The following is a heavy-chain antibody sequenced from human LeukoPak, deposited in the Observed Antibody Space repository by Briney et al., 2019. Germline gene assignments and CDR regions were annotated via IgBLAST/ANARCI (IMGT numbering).Heavy chain of an antibody. V-gene: IGHV1-46*01. CDR2: INPSGGST. Sequence: ASVKVSCKASGYNFISYYMHWVRQAPGKGLEWMVIINPSGGSTSYAQKFQDRVTMTRDTSTSTVYMELSSLKSEDTAVYYCAREDVVLVDAVRYYYYGMDVWGQGTTVTVSS. J-gene: IGHJ6*02. CDR3: AREDVVLVDAVRYYYYGMDV. CDR1: GYNFISYY. D-gene: IGHD2-8*01.